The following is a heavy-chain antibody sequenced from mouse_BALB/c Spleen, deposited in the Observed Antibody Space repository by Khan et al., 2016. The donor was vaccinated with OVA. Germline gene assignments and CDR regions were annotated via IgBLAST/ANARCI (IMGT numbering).Heavy chain of an antibody. Sequence: EVELVESGGGLVKPGGSLKLSCAASGFTFSNYGVSWVRQTPEKRLEWVASISSGDTTYYRYSVKGRFTISNDNARNILYLQMGSLRSEDTAMYYCARDYWFAYWGQGTLVTVSA. CDR1: GFTFSNYG. CDR3: ARDYWFAY. V-gene: IGHV5-6-5*01. CDR2: ISSGDTT. J-gene: IGHJ3*01.